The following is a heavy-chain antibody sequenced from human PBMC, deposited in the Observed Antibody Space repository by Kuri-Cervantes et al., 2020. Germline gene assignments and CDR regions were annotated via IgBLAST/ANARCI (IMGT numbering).Heavy chain of an antibody. D-gene: IGHD2-2*02. Sequence: SGPTLVKPTQTLTLTCTFSGFSLSTSGVGVGWIRQLPGKALEWLALIYWDDDKRHSPSLKSRLTITKDTSKNQVVLTMTNMDPVDTATYYCAHGAYCSSTSCYKGRYNWFDPWGQGTLVTVSS. CDR3: AHGAYCSSTSCYKGRYNWFDP. V-gene: IGHV2-5*02. CDR1: GFSLSTSGVG. J-gene: IGHJ5*02. CDR2: IYWDDDK.